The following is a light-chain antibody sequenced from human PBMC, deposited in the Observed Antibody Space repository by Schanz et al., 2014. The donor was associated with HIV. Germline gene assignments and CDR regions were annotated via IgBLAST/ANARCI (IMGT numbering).Light chain of an antibody. V-gene: IGLV1-40*01. CDR1: SSNIGARYD. Sequence: QSVLTQPPSVSGAPGQRVTISCTGSSSNIGARYDVPWYQQLPGTAPKLVIYGNKNRPSGVPDRFSGSRSDTSASLTITGLQADDEADYYCQSYDSSLRASVFGGGTKLTVL. CDR2: GNK. J-gene: IGLJ3*02. CDR3: QSYDSSLRASV.